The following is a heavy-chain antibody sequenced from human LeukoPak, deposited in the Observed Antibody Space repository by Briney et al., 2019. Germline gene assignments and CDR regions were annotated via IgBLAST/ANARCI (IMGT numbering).Heavy chain of an antibody. J-gene: IGHJ4*02. CDR1: GGSIGLYH. D-gene: IGHD4-23*01. V-gene: IGHV4-59*01. CDR3: ARDYGGNSEFDY. Sequence: PSETLSLTCTVSGGSIGLYHWSWIRQPPGKGLEWIGYIYYNGSTKFNPSLKSRVTMSVDTSKKQFSLNMKSMTAADTAVYYCARDYGGNSEFDYWGQGIQVTVSS. CDR2: IYYNGST.